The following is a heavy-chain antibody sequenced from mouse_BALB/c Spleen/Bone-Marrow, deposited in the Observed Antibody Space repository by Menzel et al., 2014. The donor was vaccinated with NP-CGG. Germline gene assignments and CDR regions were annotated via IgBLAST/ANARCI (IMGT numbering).Heavy chain of an antibody. CDR1: GYTFSSYW. CDR2: ILPGSDST. V-gene: IGHV1-9*01. CDR3: ASWGYDGYFYAMDY. D-gene: IGHD2-3*01. Sequence: QVQLQQSGAELMKPGASVKISCKATGYTFSSYWIEWVKQRPGHGLEWIGEILPGSDSTNYNEKFKGKATFTADTSSNTAYMQLSSLTSEDSAVYYFASWGYDGYFYAMDYWGQGTSVTVSS. J-gene: IGHJ4*01.